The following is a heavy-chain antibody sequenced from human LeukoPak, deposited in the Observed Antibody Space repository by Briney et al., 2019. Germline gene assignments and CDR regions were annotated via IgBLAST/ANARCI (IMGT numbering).Heavy chain of an antibody. D-gene: IGHD3-10*01. V-gene: IGHV1-69*06. CDR3: ARVFDSGSQAYFYYMDV. CDR2: IIPIFGTA. CDR1: GGTFSSYA. J-gene: IGHJ6*03. Sequence: TVKVSCKASGGTFSSYAISWVRQAPGQGLEWMGGIIPIFGTANYAQKFQGRVTITADKSTSTAYMELSSLRSEDTAVYYCARVFDSGSQAYFYYMDVWGKGTTVTISS.